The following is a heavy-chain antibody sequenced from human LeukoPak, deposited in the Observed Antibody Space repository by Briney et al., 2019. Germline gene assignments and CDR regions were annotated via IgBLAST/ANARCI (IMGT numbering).Heavy chain of an antibody. J-gene: IGHJ3*02. D-gene: IGHD4/OR15-4a*01. V-gene: IGHV4-38-2*01. CDR2: IYHSGST. CDR3: AGPQGAIEPDAFDI. Sequence: SETLSLTCAVSGYSISSGYYWGWIRQPPGKGLEWIGSIYHSGSTYYNPSLKSRVTISVDTSKNQFSLKLSSVTAADTAVYYCAGPQGAIEPDAFDIWGQGTMVTVSS. CDR1: GYSISSGYY.